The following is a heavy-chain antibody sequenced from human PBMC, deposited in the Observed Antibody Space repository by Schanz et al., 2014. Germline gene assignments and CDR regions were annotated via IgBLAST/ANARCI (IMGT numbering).Heavy chain of an antibody. Sequence: EVQLLESGGGLVQPGGSLRLSCAASGFTFSSNSMNWVRQAPGKGLEWISYIGSSSSRIDHADSVKGRFTISRDNSKNTLFLQMNSLRVEDSAIYYCAKDAPYPFDLWGRGTLITVSS. CDR3: AKDAPYPFDL. V-gene: IGHV3-48*01. J-gene: IGHJ2*01. CDR2: IGSSSSRI. CDR1: GFTFSSNS.